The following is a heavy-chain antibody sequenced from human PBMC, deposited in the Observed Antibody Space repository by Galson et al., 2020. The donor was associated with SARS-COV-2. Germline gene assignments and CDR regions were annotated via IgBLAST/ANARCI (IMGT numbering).Heavy chain of an antibody. J-gene: IGHJ3*02. CDR2: TYYRSKWYN. D-gene: IGHD2-15*01. CDR1: GDSVSSNSAA. V-gene: IGHV6-1*01. CDR3: ARDLGYCSGGSCYREDAFDI. Sequence: SQTLSLTCAISGDSVSSNSAAWNWIRQSPSRGLEWLGRTYYRSKWYNDYAVSVKSRITINPDTSKNQFSLQLNSVTPEDTAVYYCARDLGYCSGGSCYREDAFDIWGQGTMVTVSS.